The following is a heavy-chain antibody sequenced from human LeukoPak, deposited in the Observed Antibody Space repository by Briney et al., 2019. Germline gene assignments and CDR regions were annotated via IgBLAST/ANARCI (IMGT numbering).Heavy chain of an antibody. Sequence: GGSLRLSCAASGFTFSTYSINWVRQAPAKGLEWGSYISSSSSTIYYEDSVKGRFTISRDNSKNTVYLHMNRLRAEDTALYYCAKDWQWMEDYYYMDVWGKGTTVTVSS. CDR3: AKDWQWMEDYYYMDV. CDR1: GFTFSTYS. CDR2: ISSSSSTI. V-gene: IGHV3-48*01. D-gene: IGHD6-19*01. J-gene: IGHJ6*03.